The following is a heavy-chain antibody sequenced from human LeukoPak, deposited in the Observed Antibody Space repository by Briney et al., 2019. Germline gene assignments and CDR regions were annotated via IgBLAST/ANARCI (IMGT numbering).Heavy chain of an antibody. CDR3: ARDDNYYDSSGYYYVPRLIDY. V-gene: IGHV3-7*01. J-gene: IGHJ4*02. D-gene: IGHD3-22*01. Sequence: GGSLRLSCAASGFMLRSYCMSWVRRSPGKGLEWVPNIKPDGSEKYCVDAVKGRFTISRDNAKNSLFLQMNRLRAEDTAVYFCARDDNYYDSSGYYYVPRLIDYGGQGTLVTVTS. CDR1: GFMLRSYC. CDR2: IKPDGSEK.